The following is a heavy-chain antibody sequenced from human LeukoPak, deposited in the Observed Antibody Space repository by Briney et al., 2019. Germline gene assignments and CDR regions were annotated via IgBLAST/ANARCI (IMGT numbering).Heavy chain of an antibody. V-gene: IGHV3-30*02. CDR3: AKDENIVVVPAAPWYYYYYMDV. D-gene: IGHD2-2*01. CDR2: IRYDGSNK. Sequence: PGGSLRLSCAASGFTFSSCGMHWVRQAPGKGLEWVAFIRYDGSNKYYADSVKGRFIISRDNSKNTLYLQMNSLRAEDTAVYYCAKDENIVVVPAAPWYYYYYMDVWGKGTTVTVSS. J-gene: IGHJ6*03. CDR1: GFTFSSCG.